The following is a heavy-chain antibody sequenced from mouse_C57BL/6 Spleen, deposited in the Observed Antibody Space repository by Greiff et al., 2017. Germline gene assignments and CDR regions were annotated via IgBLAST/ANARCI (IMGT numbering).Heavy chain of an antibody. D-gene: IGHD1-1*01. CDR3: TRELYYGSSDWYFDV. CDR1: GFTFSSYA. Sequence: EVKLMESGEGLVKPGGSLKLSCAASGFTFSSYAMSWVRQTPEKRLEWVAYISSGGDYIYYADTVKGRFTISRDNARNTLYLQMSSLKSEDTAMYYCTRELYYGSSDWYFDVWGTGTTVTVSS. J-gene: IGHJ1*03. V-gene: IGHV5-9-1*02. CDR2: ISSGGDYI.